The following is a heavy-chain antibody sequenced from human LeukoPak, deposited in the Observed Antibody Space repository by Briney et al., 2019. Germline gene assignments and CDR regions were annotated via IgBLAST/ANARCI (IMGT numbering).Heavy chain of an antibody. CDR2: IYTSGST. V-gene: IGHV4-61*02. Sequence: SQTLSLTCTVSGGSISSGSYYWSWIRQPAGKRLEWIGRIYTSGSTNYNPSLKSRVTISVDTSKNQFSLKLSSVTAADTAVYYCASLDYGDYSRDYWGQGTLVTVSS. D-gene: IGHD4-17*01. CDR3: ASLDYGDYSRDY. J-gene: IGHJ4*02. CDR1: GGSISSGSYY.